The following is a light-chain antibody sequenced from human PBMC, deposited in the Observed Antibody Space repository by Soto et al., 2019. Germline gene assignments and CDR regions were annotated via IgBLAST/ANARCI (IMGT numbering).Light chain of an antibody. CDR2: ETD. Sequence: QAVLTQPPSVYGTPGQRVTISCSGSSSNVAINPVNWYQHLPGAATRLLIYETDRRSSGVPDRFSASKSGTSASLAISGLTSEDEADYYCEAWDETLDGLYVFGTGTKLTVL. CDR1: SSNVAINP. V-gene: IGLV1-44*01. J-gene: IGLJ1*01. CDR3: EAWDETLDGLYV.